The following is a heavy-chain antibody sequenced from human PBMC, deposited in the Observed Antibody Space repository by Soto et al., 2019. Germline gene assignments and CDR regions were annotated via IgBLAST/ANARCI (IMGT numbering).Heavy chain of an antibody. CDR1: GGTFSSYA. CDR3: ARDRGPSSGYYPYWFDP. V-gene: IGHV1-69*12. J-gene: IGHJ5*02. Sequence: QVQLVQSGAEVKKPGSSVKVSCKASGGTFSSYAISWVRQAPGQGLEWMGEIIPIFGTANYAQKFQGRVTITADESTSTAYMALSSLRSEDTAVYYCARDRGPSSGYYPYWFDPCGQGPLVTVSS. CDR2: IIPIFGTA. D-gene: IGHD3-22*01.